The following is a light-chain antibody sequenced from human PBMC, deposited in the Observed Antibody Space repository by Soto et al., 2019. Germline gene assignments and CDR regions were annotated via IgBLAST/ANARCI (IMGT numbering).Light chain of an antibody. J-gene: IGKJ1*01. CDR1: QSIGYW. V-gene: IGKV1-5*01. CDR3: QQYNSFSKT. Sequence: DIQMTQSPSRLSASVGDRGTITCRASQSIGYWLAWYQQKPGKAPNLLIYAASTLETGVPSRFSGSGYGTEFTLTIASLQPDDSASYYCQQYNSFSKTFGRGTKVDIK. CDR2: AAS.